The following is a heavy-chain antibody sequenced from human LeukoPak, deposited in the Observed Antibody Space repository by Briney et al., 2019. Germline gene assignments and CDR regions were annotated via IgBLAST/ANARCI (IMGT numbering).Heavy chain of an antibody. J-gene: IGHJ4*02. CDR2: IYYSGST. Sequence: GSLRLSCAASGFTFSDYYMSWIRQPPGKGLEWIGSIYYSGSTYYNPSLKSRVTISVDTSKNQFSLKLSSVTAADTAVYYCARELRLGELFDYWGQGTLVTVSS. D-gene: IGHD3-16*01. V-gene: IGHV4-38-2*02. CDR1: GFTFSDYY. CDR3: ARELRLGELFDY.